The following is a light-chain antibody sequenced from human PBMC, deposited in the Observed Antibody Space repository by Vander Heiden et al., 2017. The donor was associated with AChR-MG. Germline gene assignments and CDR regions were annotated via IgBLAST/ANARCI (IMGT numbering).Light chain of an antibody. CDR1: QSISNY. Sequence: DIQMTQSPSSLSASVGDRVTITCRASQSISNYLCWYQQKPGKAPKLLIYDASTLQSGVPSRFSGSGSGTDFTLTISNLQPEDFATYYCQQTDSTLMYTFGQRTKLEIK. J-gene: IGKJ2*01. CDR2: DAS. V-gene: IGKV1-39*01. CDR3: QQTDSTLMYT.